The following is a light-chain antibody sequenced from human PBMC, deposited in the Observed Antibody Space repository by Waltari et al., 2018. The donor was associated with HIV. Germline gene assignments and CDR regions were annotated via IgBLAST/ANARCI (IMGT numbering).Light chain of an antibody. CDR3: QQSYSSPPT. CDR1: ERISSY. Sequence: DIQMTQSPSSLSASVGDRGTITCRASERISSYLHWYQQKPGKAPKLLISAAFNLQSGVPSRFSGGRSGTDFTLTIGSLQPEDFATYYCQQSYSSPPTFGQGTKLQIK. J-gene: IGKJ2*01. CDR2: AAF. V-gene: IGKV1-39*01.